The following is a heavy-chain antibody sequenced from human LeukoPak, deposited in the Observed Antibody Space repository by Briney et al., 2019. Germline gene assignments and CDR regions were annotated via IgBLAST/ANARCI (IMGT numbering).Heavy chain of an antibody. V-gene: IGHV1-2*02. CDR3: ASHLGGSYRNRYFDY. J-gene: IGHJ4*02. CDR1: GYTFTGYY. Sequence: GASVKVSCKASGYTFTGYYMHWVRQAPGQGLEWMGWINPNSGGTNYAQKFQGRVTMTRDTSISTAYMELSSLRSEDTAVYYCASHLGGSYRNRYFDYWGQGTLVTVSS. D-gene: IGHD1-26*01. CDR2: INPNSGGT.